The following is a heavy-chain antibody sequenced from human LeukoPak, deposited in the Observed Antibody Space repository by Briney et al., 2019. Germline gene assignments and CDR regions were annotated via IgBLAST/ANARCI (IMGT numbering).Heavy chain of an antibody. J-gene: IGHJ5*02. CDR3: ARLIAVAATGWFDP. CDR1: GGSISSYY. V-gene: IGHV4-59*08. CDR2: IYYSGST. Sequence: SETLSLTCTVSGGSISSYYWSWIRQLPGKGLEWIGYIYYSGSTNYNPSLKSRVTISVDTSKNQFSLKLSSVTAADTAVYYCARLIAVAATGWFDPWGQGTLVTVSS. D-gene: IGHD6-19*01.